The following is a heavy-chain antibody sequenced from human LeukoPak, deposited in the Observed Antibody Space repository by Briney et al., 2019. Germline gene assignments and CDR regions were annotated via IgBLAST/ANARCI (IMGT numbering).Heavy chain of an antibody. CDR2: TSDRGDYT. Sequence: GGSLRLSCAASGFTVSSSYMTWVRQAPGKGLEWVSGTSDRGDYTYYADSVKGRFTISRDNSKNTLYLQMNSLRAEDTALYFCAKKAQYNGNYPLDYWGQGTLVTVSS. J-gene: IGHJ4*02. CDR3: AKKAQYNGNYPLDY. D-gene: IGHD1-26*01. V-gene: IGHV3-23*01. CDR1: GFTVSSSY.